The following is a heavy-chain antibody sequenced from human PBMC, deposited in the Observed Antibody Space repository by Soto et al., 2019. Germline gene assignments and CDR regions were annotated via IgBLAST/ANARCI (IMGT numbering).Heavy chain of an antibody. D-gene: IGHD3-16*01. CDR3: VRSGHSFGGVM. CDR1: GASMNNYY. CDR2: MYYSGGS. V-gene: IGHV4-59*01. J-gene: IGHJ4*02. Sequence: QVQLQEWGPGLVKPSETLSLTCTVSGASMNNYYGSWDRQPPGKGLEWIGYMYYSGGSNSNPTLKGRVTISVDTSKNHISLTLTSVTAADTAVYYCVRSGHSFGGVMWGQGTLVTVSS.